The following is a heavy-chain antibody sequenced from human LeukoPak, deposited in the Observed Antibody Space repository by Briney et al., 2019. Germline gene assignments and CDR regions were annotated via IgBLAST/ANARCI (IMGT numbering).Heavy chain of an antibody. J-gene: IGHJ4*02. D-gene: IGHD3-9*01. CDR2: INPNSGGT. CDR3: ARDQGYYDILTGSMGGYYFDY. CDR1: GYTFTGYY. V-gene: IGHV1-2*02. Sequence: ASVKVSRKASGYTFTGYYVHWVRQAPGQGLEWMGWINPNSGGTHYAQNFQGRVTMTRDTSITTAYMELSRLRSDDTAVYYCARDQGYYDILTGSMGGYYFDYWGQGTLVTVSS.